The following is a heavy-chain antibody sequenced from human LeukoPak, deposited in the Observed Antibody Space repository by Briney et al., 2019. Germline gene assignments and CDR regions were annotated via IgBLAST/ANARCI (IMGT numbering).Heavy chain of an antibody. V-gene: IGHV3-30*18. CDR3: AKDQSGILIH. Sequence: PGRSLRLSCAASGFTFSSYGMHWVRQAPGKGLEWVAVISYDGSNKYYADSVKGRFTISRDNSKNTLYLQMNSLRAEDTAVYYCAKDQSGILIHWGQGTLVTVSS. J-gene: IGHJ4*02. CDR2: ISYDGSNK. CDR1: GFTFSSYG. D-gene: IGHD3-16*01.